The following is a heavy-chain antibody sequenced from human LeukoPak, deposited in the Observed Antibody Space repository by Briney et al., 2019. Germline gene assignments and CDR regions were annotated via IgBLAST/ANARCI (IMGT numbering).Heavy chain of an antibody. Sequence: GGSLRLSCAASGFTFNDYGMSWVRQAPGQGPEWVSGITWNGGSTDYAASVKGRFTISRDNAKNSLYLRMNSLRDEDTALYYCARGGGSIRHSYYYNVDVWGKGTTVTVSS. D-gene: IGHD2-15*01. J-gene: IGHJ6*03. CDR1: GFTFNDYG. CDR3: ARGGGSIRHSYYYNVDV. V-gene: IGHV3-20*04. CDR2: ITWNGGST.